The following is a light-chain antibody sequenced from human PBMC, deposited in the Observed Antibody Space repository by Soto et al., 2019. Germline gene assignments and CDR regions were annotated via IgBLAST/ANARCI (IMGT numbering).Light chain of an antibody. J-gene: IGLJ2*01. CDR3: SSYTTSNTFL. V-gene: IGLV2-18*02. CDR2: DVT. Sequence: QSALTQPPSVSGSPGQSVTISCTGASSDIGSSSRVSWYQQPPGTAPKLIIYDVTNRPSGVPDRFSGSKSGNTASLTISGLQAEDEADYFCSSYTTSNTFLFGGGTKVTVL. CDR1: SSDIGSSSR.